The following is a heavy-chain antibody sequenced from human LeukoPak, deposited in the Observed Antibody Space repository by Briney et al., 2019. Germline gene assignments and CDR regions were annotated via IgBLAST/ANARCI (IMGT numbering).Heavy chain of an antibody. V-gene: IGHV4-4*07. CDR2: IYTSGST. J-gene: IGHJ4*02. CDR3: ARDPGYSSGWLYFDY. D-gene: IGHD6-19*01. Sequence: SETLSLTCTVSGGSIGSYYWSWIRQPAGKGLEWIGRIYTSGSTNYNPSLKSRVTMSVDTSKNQFSLKLSSVTAADTTVYYCARDPGYSSGWLYFDYWGQGTLVTVSS. CDR1: GGSIGSYY.